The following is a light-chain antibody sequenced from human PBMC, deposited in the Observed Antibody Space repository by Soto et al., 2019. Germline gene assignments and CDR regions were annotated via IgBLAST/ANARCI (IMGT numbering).Light chain of an antibody. CDR1: SSDGGGYNY. CDR2: EVS. J-gene: IGLJ2*01. CDR3: SSYAGSNLV. Sequence: QSALNQPSFASRSPGPAGHISRTGTSSDGGGYNYVSWYQQHPGKAPKVMLYEVSKRPSGVPDRFSGSKSGNTASLTVSGLQAEDEADYYCSSYAGSNLVFGGGTKVTVL. V-gene: IGLV2-8*01.